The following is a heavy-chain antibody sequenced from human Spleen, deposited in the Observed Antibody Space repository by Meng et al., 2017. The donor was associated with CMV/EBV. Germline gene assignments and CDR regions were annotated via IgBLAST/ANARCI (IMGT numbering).Heavy chain of an antibody. Sequence: GESLKISCVGSGFSFRSYSMNWIRQTPGKGLEWVSSLSNVRNYTYYADSVKGRFTISRDNARNSLFLQMNNLRVDDTAVYYCARRGDYYDGHNYYGRVHWGQGTPVTVSS. J-gene: IGHJ4*02. CDR3: ARRGDYYDGHNYYGRVH. D-gene: IGHD3-22*01. CDR1: GFSFRSYS. CDR2: LSNVRNYT. V-gene: IGHV3-21*06.